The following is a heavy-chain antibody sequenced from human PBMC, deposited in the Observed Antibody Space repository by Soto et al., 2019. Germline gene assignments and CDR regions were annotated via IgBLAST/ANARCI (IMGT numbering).Heavy chain of an antibody. V-gene: IGHV4-34*01. CDR1: GGSFSGYY. CDR2: INHSGST. D-gene: IGHD3-10*01. CDR3: ARSQGYYYGSGSYYNPRPYDY. Sequence: QVQLQQWGAGLLKPSETLSLTCAVYGGSFSGYYWSWIRQPPGKGLEWIGEINHSGSTNYNPSLKSRVTRSVDTSKNQFSLKLSSVTAAETAVYYCARSQGYYYGSGSYYNPRPYDYWGQGSLVTVSS. J-gene: IGHJ4*02.